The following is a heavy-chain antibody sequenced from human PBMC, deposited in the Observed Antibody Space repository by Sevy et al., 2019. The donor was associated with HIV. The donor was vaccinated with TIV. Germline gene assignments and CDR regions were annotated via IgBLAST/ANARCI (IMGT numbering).Heavy chain of an antibody. V-gene: IGHV1-24*01. D-gene: IGHD3-22*01. Sequence: ASVKVSCKVSGYIFTELSMHWVRQAPGKGLEWMGGFDPEDGETIYAQKFQGRVTMTEDTSTDTAYMDLSSLRSEDTAVYYCATDSVLLTGRYYDSSGYYLHYWGQGTLVTVSS. CDR3: ATDSVLLTGRYYDSSGYYLHY. J-gene: IGHJ4*02. CDR1: GYIFTELS. CDR2: FDPEDGET.